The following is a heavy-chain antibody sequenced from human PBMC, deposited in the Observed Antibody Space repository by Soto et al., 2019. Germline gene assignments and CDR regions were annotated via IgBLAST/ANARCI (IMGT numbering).Heavy chain of an antibody. CDR2: IYYSGST. CDR3: ARDQDSSSWRPGWEHGWFDP. J-gene: IGHJ5*02. Sequence: CTVSGGSISSYYWSWIRQPPGKGLEWIGYIYYSGSTNYNPSLKSRVTISVDTSKNQFSLKLSSVTAADTAVYYCARDQDSSSWRPGWEHGWFDPWGQGTLVTVSS. V-gene: IGHV4-59*01. CDR1: GGSISSYY. D-gene: IGHD6-13*01.